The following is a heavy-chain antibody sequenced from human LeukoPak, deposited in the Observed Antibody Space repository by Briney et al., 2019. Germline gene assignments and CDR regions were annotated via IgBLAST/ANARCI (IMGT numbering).Heavy chain of an antibody. CDR2: ISSSGTTI. CDR3: ARQVWSGWSREFDN. D-gene: IGHD6-19*01. Sequence: GGSLGLSCAASGFTFSDYYMSWIRQAPGKGLGWVSCISSSGTTIYYVDSLKGRFTISRDNAKNSLYLQMNSLRAGDTAVYYCARQVWSGWSREFDNWGQGTLVTVSS. CDR1: GFTFSDYY. V-gene: IGHV3-11*01. J-gene: IGHJ4*02.